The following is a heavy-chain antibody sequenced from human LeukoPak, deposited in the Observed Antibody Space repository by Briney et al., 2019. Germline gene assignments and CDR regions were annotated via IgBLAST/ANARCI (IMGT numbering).Heavy chain of an antibody. CDR2: IYYSGST. CDR1: GGSISSSSYY. CDR3: ARHFYGDYVPYYYYYMDV. V-gene: IGHV4-39*01. Sequence: SETLSLTCTVSGGSISSSSYYWGWIRQPPGKGLEWIGSIYYSGSTYYNPSLKSRVTISVDTSKNQFSLKLSSVTAADTAVYYCARHFYGDYVPYYYYYMDVWGKGTTVTISS. J-gene: IGHJ6*03. D-gene: IGHD4-17*01.